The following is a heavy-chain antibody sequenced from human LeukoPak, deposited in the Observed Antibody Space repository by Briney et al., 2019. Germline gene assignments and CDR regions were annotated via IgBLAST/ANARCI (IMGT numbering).Heavy chain of an antibody. CDR2: ISSDSSTI. D-gene: IGHD5-18*01. J-gene: IGHJ3*02. CDR1: GFTFSTYS. CDR3: ARDLSSRGYTYGTPAFTFDI. V-gene: IGHV3-48*01. Sequence: GGSLRLSCAASGFTFSTYSINWVRQAPGKGLEWVSYISSDSSTIYYADSLKGRFTISRDNAKNSLSLPMNSLRAEDTAVYYCARDLSSRGYTYGTPAFTFDIWGQGTMVTVSS.